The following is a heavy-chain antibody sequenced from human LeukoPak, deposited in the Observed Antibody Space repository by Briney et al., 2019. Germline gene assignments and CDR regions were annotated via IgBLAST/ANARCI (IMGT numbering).Heavy chain of an antibody. CDR2: ISYGGSDK. Sequence: GRSLRLSCAASGFTFSSHGLHWVRQAPGKGPGWVAVISYGGSDKYYADSVKDRFTISRDNSKNTLYLQMNSLRTEDMAVYYLSKGRPSVAKDPPSAGMDGWGQRTTGTGSS. V-gene: IGHV3-30*18. J-gene: IGHJ6*02. CDR1: GFTFSSHG. CDR3: SKGRPSVAKDPPSAGMDG.